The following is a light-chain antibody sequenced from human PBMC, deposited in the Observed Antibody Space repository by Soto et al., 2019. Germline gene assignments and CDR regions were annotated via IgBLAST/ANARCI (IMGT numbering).Light chain of an antibody. Sequence: EIVLTQSPGTLSLSPGERATLSCRASQSVSSNSLAWYQQKPGQPPRLLIFNAFNRATGIPDRFSGSGSGTDFTLTISRMEPEDFAVYYCQQYGTSPPTTFGHGTKVEIK. CDR2: NAF. CDR3: QQYGTSPPTT. J-gene: IGKJ1*01. V-gene: IGKV3-20*01. CDR1: QSVSSNS.